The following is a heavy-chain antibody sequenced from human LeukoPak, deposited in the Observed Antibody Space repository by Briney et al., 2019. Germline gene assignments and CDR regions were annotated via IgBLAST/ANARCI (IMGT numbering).Heavy chain of an antibody. J-gene: IGHJ5*02. CDR1: GGSISSYY. Sequence: SETLSLTCTVSGGSISSYYWSWIRQPAGKGLEWIGRIYTSGSTNYNPSLKSRVTMSVDTSKNQFSLKLSSVTAADTAVYYCAREWGRGYYDIGLNWFDPWGQGTLVTVSS. CDR3: AREWGRGYYDIGLNWFDP. CDR2: IYTSGST. V-gene: IGHV4-4*07. D-gene: IGHD3-22*01.